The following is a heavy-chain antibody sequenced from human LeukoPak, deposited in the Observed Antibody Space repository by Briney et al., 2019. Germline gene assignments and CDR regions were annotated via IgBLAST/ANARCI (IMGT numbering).Heavy chain of an antibody. D-gene: IGHD1-1*01. CDR3: ARGRSYNDRYYYYYYMDV. CDR2: INHSGST. CDR1: GGSFSGYY. Sequence: SETLSLTCAVYGGSFSGYYWSWIRQPPGKGLERIGEINHSGSTNYNPSLKSRVTISVDTSKNQFSLKLSSVTAADTAVYYCARGRSYNDRYYYYYYMDVWGKGTTVTVSS. V-gene: IGHV4-34*01. J-gene: IGHJ6*03.